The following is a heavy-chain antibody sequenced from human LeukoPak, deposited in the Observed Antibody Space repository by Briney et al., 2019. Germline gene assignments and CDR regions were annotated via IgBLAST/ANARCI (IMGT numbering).Heavy chain of an antibody. Sequence: SETLSLTCAVSGVSISSSNWWSWVRQPPGKGLEWIGEIYHSGSTNYNPSLKSRVTISVDKSKNQFSLKLSSVTAADTAVYYCCVAAAGSGAFDIWGQGTMVTVSS. V-gene: IGHV4-4*02. CDR3: CVAAAGSGAFDI. CDR1: GVSISSSNW. CDR2: IYHSGST. J-gene: IGHJ3*02. D-gene: IGHD6-13*01.